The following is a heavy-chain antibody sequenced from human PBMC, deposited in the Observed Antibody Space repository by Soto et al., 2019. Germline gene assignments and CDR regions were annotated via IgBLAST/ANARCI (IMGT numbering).Heavy chain of an antibody. Sequence: PSETLSLTCTVSGGSISSYYWSWIRQPPGKGLEWIGYIYYSGSTNYNPSLKSRVTISVDTSKNQFSLKLSSVTAADTAVYYCARHLIYDFWSGYYGMDVWGQGTTVPVSS. CDR2: IYYSGST. CDR3: ARHLIYDFWSGYYGMDV. CDR1: GGSISSYY. J-gene: IGHJ6*02. V-gene: IGHV4-59*01. D-gene: IGHD3-3*01.